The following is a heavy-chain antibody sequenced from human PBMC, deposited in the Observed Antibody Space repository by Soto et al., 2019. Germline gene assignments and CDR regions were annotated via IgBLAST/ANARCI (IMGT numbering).Heavy chain of an antibody. Sequence: QVQLQESGPGLVKPSQTLSLTCTVSGGSISSGGYYWSWIRQHPGKGLEWIGYIYYSGSTYYNPSLKRRGTIAVDTSKNQFSLKVSSVTAADTAVYYCASVYDYVWVREDYWGQGTLVTVSS. D-gene: IGHD3-16*01. CDR1: GGSISSGGYY. J-gene: IGHJ4*02. CDR2: IYYSGST. CDR3: ASVYDYVWVREDY. V-gene: IGHV4-31*03.